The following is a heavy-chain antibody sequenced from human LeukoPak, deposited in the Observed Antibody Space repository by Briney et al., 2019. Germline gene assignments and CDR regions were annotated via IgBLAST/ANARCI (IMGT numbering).Heavy chain of an antibody. CDR1: GYSFTNYY. J-gene: IGHJ4*02. CDR3: ARDQDSIGYGENLY. CDR2: INPSGGGT. V-gene: IGHV1-46*01. Sequence: GASVKVSCKASGYSFTNYYIHWVRQAPGQGLEWMGRINPSGGGTSYAQKFQGRVTMTRDMSTSTVYMELSGLRSEDTAVYYRARDQDSIGYGENLYWGQGILVTVSS. D-gene: IGHD5-18*01.